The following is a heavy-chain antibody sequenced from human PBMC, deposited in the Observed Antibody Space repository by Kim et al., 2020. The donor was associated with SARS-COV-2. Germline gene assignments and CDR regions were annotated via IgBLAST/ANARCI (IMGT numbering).Heavy chain of an antibody. Sequence: GGSLRLSCAASGFTFSDFPMNWVRQVPGKGLEWVSLISPKGDSTYYADSVRGRFTISRENSKSALFLEMTSLRVEDTAIYYCAKGKSASYDYYYGMDVWG. J-gene: IGHJ6*01. CDR3: AKGKSASYDYYYGMDV. V-gene: IGHV3-23*01. CDR1: GFTFSDFP. CDR2: ISPKGDST.